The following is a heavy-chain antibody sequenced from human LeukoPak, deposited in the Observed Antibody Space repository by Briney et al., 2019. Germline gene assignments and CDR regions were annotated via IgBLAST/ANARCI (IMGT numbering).Heavy chain of an antibody. D-gene: IGHD3-22*01. J-gene: IGHJ4*02. CDR1: GFTFSSYA. CDR2: ISGSGGST. V-gene: IGHV3-23*01. CDR3: AKGEEIPYYYDSSGYYYIY. Sequence: PGGSLRLSCAASGFTFSSYAMSWVRQAPGKGLEWVSAISGSGGSTYYADSVKGRFTISRDNSKNTLYLKMNSLRAEDTAVYYCAKGEEIPYYYDSSGYYYIYWGQGTLVTVSS.